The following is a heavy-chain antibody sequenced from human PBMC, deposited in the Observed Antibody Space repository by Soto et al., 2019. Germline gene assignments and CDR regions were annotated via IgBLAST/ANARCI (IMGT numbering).Heavy chain of an antibody. CDR3: AARRWGPERRWPFDV. V-gene: IGHV1-69*11. CDR2: ISPMPDTT. Sequence: QVQLVQSGDEVKKPGSSVRISCKSSAGTFNYYSISWVRQAPGQGLEWVGEISPMPDTTDYAAKYAGRVTITADEYTTTAYMDLMSLTSDDTAVYFFAARRWGPERRWPFDVWGHGTMVTVSS. D-gene: IGHD4-17*01. CDR1: AGTFNYYS. J-gene: IGHJ3*01.